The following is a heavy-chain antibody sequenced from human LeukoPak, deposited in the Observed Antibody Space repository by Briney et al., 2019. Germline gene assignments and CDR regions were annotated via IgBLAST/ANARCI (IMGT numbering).Heavy chain of an antibody. J-gene: IGHJ6*03. V-gene: IGHV4-34*01. D-gene: IGHD2-15*01. Sequence: SETLSLTCAVYGGSFSGYYWSWIGQPPGKGLEWIGEINHSGSTNYNPSLKSRVTISVDTSKNQFSLKLSSVTAADTAVYYCARGKLAVAATPKKYYFYYYMDVWGKGTTVTVSS. CDR1: GGSFSGYY. CDR2: INHSGST. CDR3: ARGKLAVAATPKKYYFYYYMDV.